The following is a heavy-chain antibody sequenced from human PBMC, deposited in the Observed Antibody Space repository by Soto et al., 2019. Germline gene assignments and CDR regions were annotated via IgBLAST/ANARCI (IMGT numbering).Heavy chain of an antibody. CDR3: ARTKDIVVVVAATAPGYYGMDV. CDR1: GYTFTSYD. Sequence: ASVKVSCKASGYTFTSYDINWVRQATGQGLEWMGWMNPNSGNTGYAQKFQGRVTMTRNTSISTAYMELSSLRSEDTAVYYCARTKDIVVVVAATAPGYYGMDVWGQGTTVTV. J-gene: IGHJ6*02. V-gene: IGHV1-8*01. D-gene: IGHD2-15*01. CDR2: MNPNSGNT.